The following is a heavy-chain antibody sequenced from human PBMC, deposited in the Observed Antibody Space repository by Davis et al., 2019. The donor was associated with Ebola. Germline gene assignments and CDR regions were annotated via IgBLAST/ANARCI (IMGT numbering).Heavy chain of an antibody. V-gene: IGHV3-30*04. CDR2: ISYDGSNK. D-gene: IGHD6-13*01. CDR3: AKGTYSSY. J-gene: IGHJ4*02. Sequence: GESLKISCSVSGFMFSSYAMHWVRQAPGKGLGWVAVISYDGSNKYYADSVKGRFTISRDNSKNTLYLQMNSLRAEDTAVYYCAKGTYSSYWGQGTLVTVSS. CDR1: GFMFSSYA.